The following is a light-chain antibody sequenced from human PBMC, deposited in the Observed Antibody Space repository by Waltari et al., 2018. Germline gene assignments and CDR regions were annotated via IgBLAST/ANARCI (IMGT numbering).Light chain of an antibody. J-gene: IGKJ2*01. CDR1: QTLPST. CDR2: VAS. Sequence: EIVMTQSPATLSVSPGERATLSCRASQTLPSTLAWYQQKPGQAPRLLIYVASTRSTGIPARFSGSGSGTQFTLTISSLQSEYFVVYYCQQYNNRPYTFGQGTKLEIK. V-gene: IGKV3-15*01. CDR3: QQYNNRPYT.